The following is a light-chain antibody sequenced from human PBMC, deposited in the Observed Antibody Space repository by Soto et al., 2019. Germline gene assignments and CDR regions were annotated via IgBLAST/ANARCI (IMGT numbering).Light chain of an antibody. CDR3: QQYENWPPHT. CDR2: GAS. V-gene: IGKV3-15*01. CDR1: QSISSN. Sequence: EIVMTQSPATLYVSPGGRATLSCRASQSISSNLAWYQQKPGQAPRLPIYGASTRATGIAARFSGSGSGTEFTLTISSLQSEDFAVYYCQQYENWPPHTFGQGTRLEIK. J-gene: IGKJ5*01.